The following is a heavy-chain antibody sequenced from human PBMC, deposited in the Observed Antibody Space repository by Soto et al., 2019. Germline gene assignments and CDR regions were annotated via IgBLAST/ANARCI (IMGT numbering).Heavy chain of an antibody. CDR3: ARDLIEYQLLPYNWFDP. J-gene: IGHJ5*02. D-gene: IGHD2-2*01. V-gene: IGHV3-21*01. CDR1: GFTFSSYS. CDR2: ISSSSSYI. Sequence: GGSLRLSCAASGFTFSSYSMNWVRQAPGKGLEWVSSISSSSSYIYYADSVKGRFTISRDNAKNSLYLQMNSLRAEDTAVYYCARDLIEYQLLPYNWFDPWGQGTLVTVSS.